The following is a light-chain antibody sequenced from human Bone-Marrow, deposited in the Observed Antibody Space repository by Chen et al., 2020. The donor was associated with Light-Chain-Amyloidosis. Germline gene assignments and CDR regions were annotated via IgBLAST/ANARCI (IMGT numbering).Light chain of an antibody. Sequence: DIQMTQSPSTLSASVGDRDTITCRASRSISNWLAWYQQKPGKAPKLLIYKASGLESGVPSRFSGSGSGTEFTLTISSLQPDDFATYCCQQYKTYPWTFGQGTKVELK. V-gene: IGKV1-5*03. J-gene: IGKJ1*01. CDR3: QQYKTYPWT. CDR2: KAS. CDR1: RSISNW.